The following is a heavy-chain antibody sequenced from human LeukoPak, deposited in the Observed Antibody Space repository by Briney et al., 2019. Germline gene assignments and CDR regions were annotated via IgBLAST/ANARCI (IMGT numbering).Heavy chain of an antibody. V-gene: IGHV4-34*01. Sequence: GSLRLSCAASGFTFSSYGMSWIRQPPGKGLEWIGEINHSGSTNYNPSLKSRVTISVDTSKNQFSLKLSSVTAADTAVYYCARGVHFDYWGQGTLVTVSS. D-gene: IGHD1-1*01. CDR3: ARGVHFDY. CDR1: GFTFSSYG. CDR2: INHSGST. J-gene: IGHJ4*02.